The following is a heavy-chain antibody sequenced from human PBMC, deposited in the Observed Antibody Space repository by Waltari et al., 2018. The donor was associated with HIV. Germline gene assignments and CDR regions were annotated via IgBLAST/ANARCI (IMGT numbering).Heavy chain of an antibody. J-gene: IGHJ4*02. D-gene: IGHD3-22*01. Sequence: QVQLVESGGGVVQPGRSLRLSCAASGFTFNPYARHWVRQAPGNGVGGVAVISWEGSNKPYAYSVKGRCTISRDNSRNSLYLQMSSLRAEDTAVYYCGREGDYYDSSPFDYWGQGTLVTVSS. CDR2: ISWEGSNK. V-gene: IGHV3-30-3*01. CDR3: GREGDYYDSSPFDY. CDR1: GFTFNPYA.